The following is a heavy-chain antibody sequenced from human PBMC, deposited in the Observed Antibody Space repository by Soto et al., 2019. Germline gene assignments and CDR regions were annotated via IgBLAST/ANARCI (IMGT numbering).Heavy chain of an antibody. CDR3: ARLTEGYCTNGVCAALDY. CDR1: GGSISSGGYY. Sequence: SETLSLTCTVSGGSISSGGYYWSWIRQHPGKGLEWIGYIYYSGSTYYNPSLKSRVTISVDTSKNQFSLKLSSVTAADTAVYYCARLTEGYCTNGVCAALDYWGQGTLVTVSS. CDR2: IYYSGST. V-gene: IGHV4-31*03. J-gene: IGHJ4*02. D-gene: IGHD2-8*01.